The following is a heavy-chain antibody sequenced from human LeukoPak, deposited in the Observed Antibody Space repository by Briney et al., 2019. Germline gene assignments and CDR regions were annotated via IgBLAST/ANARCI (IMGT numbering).Heavy chain of an antibody. D-gene: IGHD2-2*01. CDR2: ISYDGSNK. J-gene: IGHJ4*02. CDR3: AIDCSSTSCYN. Sequence: GGSLRLPCAASGFTFSSYAMHWVRQAPGKGLEWVAVISYDGSNKYYADSVKGRFTISRDNSQNTLYLQMNSLRAEDTAVYYCAIDCSSTSCYNWGQGTLVTVSS. V-gene: IGHV3-30-3*01. CDR1: GFTFSSYA.